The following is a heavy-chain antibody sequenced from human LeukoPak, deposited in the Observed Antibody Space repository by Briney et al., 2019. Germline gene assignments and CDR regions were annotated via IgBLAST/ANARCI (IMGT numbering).Heavy chain of an antibody. CDR2: IKQDGSEK. Sequence: GGSLRLSCAASGFTFSSYWMSWVRQAPGKGLEWVANIKQDGSEKYYVDSVKGRFTISRDNAKNSLYLQMNSLRAEDTAVYYCARDPYYGILTGYYAQDYWGQGTLVTVSS. CDR1: GFTFSSYW. J-gene: IGHJ4*02. CDR3: ARDPYYGILTGYYAQDY. V-gene: IGHV3-7*04. D-gene: IGHD3-9*01.